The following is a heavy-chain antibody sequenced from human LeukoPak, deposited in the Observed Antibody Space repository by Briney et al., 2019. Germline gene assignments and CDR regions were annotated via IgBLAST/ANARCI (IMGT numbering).Heavy chain of an antibody. J-gene: IGHJ5*02. CDR3: ARRLTQYDCFDP. V-gene: IGHV6-1*01. D-gene: IGHD2-2*01. CDR1: GDSVSSNSVT. CDR2: TYYRPTWYN. Sequence: SQTLSLTCAISGDSVSSNSVTWNWIRQSPSRGLEWLGRTYYRPTWYNDYAVSVRGRITVNPDTSKNQFSLHLNSVTPEDTAVYCCARRLTQYDCFDPWGQGILVTVSS.